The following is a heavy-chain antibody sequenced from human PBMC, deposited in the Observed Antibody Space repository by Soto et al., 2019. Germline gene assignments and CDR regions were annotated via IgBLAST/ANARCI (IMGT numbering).Heavy chain of an antibody. V-gene: IGHV1-18*03. CDR3: VFFSYDCWRRYLDFY. J-gene: IGHJ4*02. CDR1: GYTFTRYG. CDR2: ISAYNGNT. D-gene: IGHD3-3*01. Sequence: GASEKVSCKASGYTFTRYGISWVRQAPVQGLEWMGWISAYNGNTNYPQKLQGRVTMTTDTSTTTAYMELMSLISDDMSVYFFVFFSYDCWRRYLDFYCGQGTLVIVSS.